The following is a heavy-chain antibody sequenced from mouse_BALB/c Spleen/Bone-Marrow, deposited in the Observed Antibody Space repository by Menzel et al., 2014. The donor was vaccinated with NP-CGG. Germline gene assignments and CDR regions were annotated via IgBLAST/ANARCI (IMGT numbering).Heavy chain of an antibody. V-gene: IGHV7-3*02. CDR1: GFTFTDYY. Sequence: EVQLQQSGGGLVQPGGSLRLSCAPSGFTFTDYYMGWVRQPPGKALEWLGFIRNKANGYTTEYSASVKGRFTISRDNSQSILYLQMNTLTAEDSATYYCATGWFAYWGQGTLVTVSA. CDR3: ATGWFAY. J-gene: IGHJ3*01. CDR2: IRNKANGYTT.